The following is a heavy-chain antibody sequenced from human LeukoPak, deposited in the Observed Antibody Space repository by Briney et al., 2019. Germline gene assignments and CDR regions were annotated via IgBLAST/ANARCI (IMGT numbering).Heavy chain of an antibody. D-gene: IGHD6-13*01. CDR2: ISSSGSTI. J-gene: IGHJ4*02. V-gene: IGHV3-48*03. CDR3: ARKPSSSSYRFDY. Sequence: PGGSLRLSCAASGFTFSSYEMNWVRQAPGKGLEGVSYISSSGSTIYYADSVKGRFTISRDNAKNSLYLQMNSLRADDTAVYYCARKPSSSSYRFDYWGQGTLVTVSS. CDR1: GFTFSSYE.